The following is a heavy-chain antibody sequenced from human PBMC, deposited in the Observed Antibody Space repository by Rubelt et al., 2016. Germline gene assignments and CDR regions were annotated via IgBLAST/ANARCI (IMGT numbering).Heavy chain of an antibody. CDR1: GGSFSGYY. Sequence: QVQLQQWGAGLLKPSETLSLTCAVYGGSFSGYYWSWIRQPPGKGLEWIGEINHSGSTNYNPSLKSRVTISVDTSKKQFSRKWGSVTAADTAVYDCARPRIRNYDFWSSYYAFGSWGQGTLVTVSS. CDR3: ARPRIRNYDFWSSYYAFGS. D-gene: IGHD3-3*01. J-gene: IGHJ4*02. V-gene: IGHV4-34*01. CDR2: INHSGST.